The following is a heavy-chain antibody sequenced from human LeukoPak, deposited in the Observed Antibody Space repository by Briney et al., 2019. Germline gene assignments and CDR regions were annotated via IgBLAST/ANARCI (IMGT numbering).Heavy chain of an antibody. CDR3: ARTYSYYHYMDV. CDR1: GGSISSSSYY. D-gene: IGHD2-15*01. CDR2: IHYSGST. V-gene: IGHV4-39*01. Sequence: PSETLSLTCTVSGGSISSSSYYWGWIRQPPGKGLEWIANIHYSGSTYYNPSLKSRVTISVDTSKNQFSLKLSSVAAADTALYYCARTYSYYHYMDVWGKGTTVTVSS. J-gene: IGHJ6*03.